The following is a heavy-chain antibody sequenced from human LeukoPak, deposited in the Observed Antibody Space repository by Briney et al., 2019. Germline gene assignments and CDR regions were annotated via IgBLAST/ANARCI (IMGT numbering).Heavy chain of an antibody. CDR3: ARDKEDFGMDV. CDR2: IGTAGDT. J-gene: IGHJ6*02. CDR1: GFTFSSRD. Sequence: PGGSLRLSCAASGFTFSSRDMHWVRQATGKGLEWVSAIGTAGDTYYPGSVKGRFTISRENAKNSLYLQMNSLRAGDTAVYYWARDKEDFGMDVWGQGTTVTVSS. V-gene: IGHV3-13*01. D-gene: IGHD2-15*01.